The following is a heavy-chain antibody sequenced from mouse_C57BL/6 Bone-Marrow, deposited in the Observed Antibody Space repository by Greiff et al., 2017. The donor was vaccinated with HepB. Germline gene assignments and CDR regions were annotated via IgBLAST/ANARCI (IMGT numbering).Heavy chain of an antibody. CDR1: GFSLTSYG. CDR2: IWSGGST. CDR3: AREGVTTGYWYFDV. D-gene: IGHD2-5*01. J-gene: IGHJ1*03. Sequence: QVQLKESGPGLVQPSQILSITCTVSGFSLTSYGLHWVRQSPGKGLEWLGVIWSGGSTDYNAAFISRLSISKDNSKSQVFFKMNSLQADDTAIYYCAREGVTTGYWYFDVWGTGTTVTVSS. V-gene: IGHV2-2*01.